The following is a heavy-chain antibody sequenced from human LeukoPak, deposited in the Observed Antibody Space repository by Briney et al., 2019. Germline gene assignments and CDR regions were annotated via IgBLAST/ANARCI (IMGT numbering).Heavy chain of an antibody. J-gene: IGHJ6*04. V-gene: IGHV4-59*01. CDR3: ARENIVATNGMDV. CDR1: GGSISSYY. CDR2: IYYSGST. D-gene: IGHD5-12*01. Sequence: SETLFLTCTVSGGSISSYYWSWIRQPPGKGLEWIGYIYYSGSTNYNPSLKSRVTISVDTSKNQFSLKLSSVTAADTAVYYCARENIVATNGMDVWGKGTTVTVSS.